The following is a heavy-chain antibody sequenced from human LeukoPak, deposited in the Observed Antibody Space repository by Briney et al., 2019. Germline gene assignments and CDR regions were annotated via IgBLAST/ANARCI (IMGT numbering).Heavy chain of an antibody. CDR3: ARDSQVVDGFDI. Sequence: PSETLSLTCTVSGGSISSYSWSWIRQPPGKGLEWIGYIYYSGSTNYNPSLKRRVTMSVDTSKDQFSLKLSSVTAADTAVYYCARDSQVVDGFDIWGQGTMVTVSS. V-gene: IGHV4-59*01. D-gene: IGHD2-21*01. J-gene: IGHJ3*02. CDR2: IYYSGST. CDR1: GGSISSYS.